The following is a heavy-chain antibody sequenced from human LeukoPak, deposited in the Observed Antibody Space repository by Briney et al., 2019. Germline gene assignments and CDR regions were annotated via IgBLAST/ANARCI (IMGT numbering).Heavy chain of an antibody. Sequence: ASVKVSCKASGYTFTSYDINWVRQATGQGLEWMGWMNPNSGNTGYAQKFQGRVTITADKSTSTAYMELSSLRSEDTAVYYCASLSVGSTEDSSGYLDAFDIWGQGTMVTVSS. CDR1: GYTFTSYD. V-gene: IGHV1-8*01. J-gene: IGHJ3*02. D-gene: IGHD3-22*01. CDR3: ASLSVGSTEDSSGYLDAFDI. CDR2: MNPNSGNT.